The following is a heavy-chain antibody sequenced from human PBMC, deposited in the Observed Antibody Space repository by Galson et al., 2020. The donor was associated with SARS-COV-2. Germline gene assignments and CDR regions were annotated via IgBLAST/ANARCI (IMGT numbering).Heavy chain of an antibody. CDR1: GYTFTSYA. CDR3: ARLYYYGSGSAPPGYLQDYYYGMDV. Sequence: ASVKVSCKASGYTFTSYAMNWVRQAPGQGLEWMGWINTNTGNPTYAQGFTGRFVFSLDTSVSTAYLQISSLKAEDTAVYYCARLYYYGSGSAPPGYLQDYYYGMDVWGQGTTVTVSS. V-gene: IGHV7-4-1*02. J-gene: IGHJ6*02. D-gene: IGHD3-10*01. CDR2: INTNTGNP.